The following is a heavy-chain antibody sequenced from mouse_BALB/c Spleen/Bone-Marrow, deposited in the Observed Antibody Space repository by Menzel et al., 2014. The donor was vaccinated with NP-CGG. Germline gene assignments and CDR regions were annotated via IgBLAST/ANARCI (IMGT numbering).Heavy chain of an antibody. V-gene: IGHV1-62-2*01. D-gene: IGHD1-2*01. CDR1: GYTFTEYI. CDR3: ARHEDFHYYGRGYAMDY. Sequence: VKLQESGAELVKPGASVKLSCKASGYTFTEYIIHWVKQRSGQGLGWIGWFYPGSGSIKYNEKFKDKATLTADKSSSTVYMELSRLTSEDSAVYFCARHEDFHYYGRGYAMDYWGQGTSVTVSS. J-gene: IGHJ4*01. CDR2: FYPGSGSI.